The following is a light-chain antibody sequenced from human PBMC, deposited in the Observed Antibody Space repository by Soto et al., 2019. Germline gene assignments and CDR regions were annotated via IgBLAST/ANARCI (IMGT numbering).Light chain of an antibody. V-gene: IGKV3-15*01. CDR2: GAS. CDR3: QQYNDWPPMYT. J-gene: IGKJ2*01. CDR1: QSISTN. Sequence: EIVMTQSPATLSVSPGERATLSCRASQSISTNSAWYQQKPGQAPRLLIYGASTRATGVPARFSGSGAGTEFTHTISSLQSEDFAVYYWQQYNDWPPMYTFGQGTKLEIK.